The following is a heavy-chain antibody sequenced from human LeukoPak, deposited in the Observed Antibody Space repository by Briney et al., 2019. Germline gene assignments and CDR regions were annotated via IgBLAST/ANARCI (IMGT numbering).Heavy chain of an antibody. D-gene: IGHD6-19*01. CDR3: ARGRESSGWFLGAYYFDY. J-gene: IGHJ4*02. Sequence: GASVTISCKASGGTFSSYAISWVRQAPGQGLEWMGRIIPIFGIANYAQKFQGRATITADKSTSTAYMELSSLRSEDTAVYYCARGRESSGWFLGAYYFDYWGQGTLVTVSS. V-gene: IGHV1-69*04. CDR1: GGTFSSYA. CDR2: IIPIFGIA.